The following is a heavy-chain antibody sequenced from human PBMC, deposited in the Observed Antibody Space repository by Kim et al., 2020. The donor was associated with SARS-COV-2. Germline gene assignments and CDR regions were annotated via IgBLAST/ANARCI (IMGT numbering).Heavy chain of an antibody. CDR3: AREEGPLDY. Sequence: GTIYDADSVEGRFTISRDNSKNTLHLQMNSLTAEDSAVYFCAREEGPLDYWGQGTLVTVSS. J-gene: IGHJ4*02. V-gene: IGHV3-53*01. CDR2: GTI.